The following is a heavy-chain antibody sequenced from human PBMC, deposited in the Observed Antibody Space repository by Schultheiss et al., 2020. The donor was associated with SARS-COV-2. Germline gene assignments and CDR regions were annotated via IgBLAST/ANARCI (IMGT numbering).Heavy chain of an antibody. CDR1: GGSISNPTYY. V-gene: IGHV4-61*01. CDR3: ARRYWFDP. CDR2: IYYVGST. J-gene: IGHJ5*02. Sequence: SETLSLTCTVSGGSISNPTYYWSWIRQTPGKGLEWIGYIYYVGSTSYNPSLESRVTMSVDTAKNQFSLKMYSVTAADTAVYYCARRYWFDPWGQGTLVTVSS.